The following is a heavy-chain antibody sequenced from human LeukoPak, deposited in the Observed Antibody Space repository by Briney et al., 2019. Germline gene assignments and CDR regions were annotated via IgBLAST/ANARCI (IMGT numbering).Heavy chain of an antibody. CDR2: INSNSGDT. Sequence: ASVKVSCKASGYTFTSYGISWVRQAPGQGLEWMGWINSNSGDTNYAQKFQGRVTMTRDTSISTAYMELNRLRSDDTAVYYCARGLRGISSGYSNFDYWGQGTLVTVSS. D-gene: IGHD3-22*01. CDR1: GYTFTSYG. J-gene: IGHJ4*02. CDR3: ARGLRGISSGYSNFDY. V-gene: IGHV1-2*02.